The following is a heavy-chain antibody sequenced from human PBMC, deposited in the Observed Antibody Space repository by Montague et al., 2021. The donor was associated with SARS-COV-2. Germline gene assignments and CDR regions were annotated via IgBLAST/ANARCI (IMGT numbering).Heavy chain of an antibody. CDR2: TYYRSKWYY. Sequence: CAISGDSVSSNTAAWNWIRQSPSRGLEWLGRTYYRSKWYYDYAVSVKSRMTISPDTSKNQFSLQLSSVTPEDTAVYYCACDTRCCLSWSFDYWGQGTLVIVSS. J-gene: IGHJ4*02. D-gene: IGHD6-13*01. CDR1: GDSVSSNTAA. V-gene: IGHV6-1*01. CDR3: ACDTRCCLSWSFDY.